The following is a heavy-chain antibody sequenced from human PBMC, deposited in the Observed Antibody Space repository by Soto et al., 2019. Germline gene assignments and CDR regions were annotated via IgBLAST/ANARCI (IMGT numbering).Heavy chain of an antibody. V-gene: IGHV3-23*01. J-gene: IGHJ4*02. CDR3: AKIGTYSGGHFDN. D-gene: IGHD1-26*01. CDR1: GLTPSLYT. Sequence: GGCRGLSGATSGLTPSLYTLNWVRQAPGKGLEWVSTITSSGDSTHYADSVKGRFTISRDNSKNTMYLQMNSLGAEDTAVYYCAKIGTYSGGHFDNWGQGTLVTVSS. CDR2: ITSSGDST.